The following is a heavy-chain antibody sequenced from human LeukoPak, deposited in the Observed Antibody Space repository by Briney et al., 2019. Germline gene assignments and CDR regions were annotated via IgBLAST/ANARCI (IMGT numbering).Heavy chain of an antibody. J-gene: IGHJ3*02. CDR1: GFTFSTYV. Sequence: GGSLRLSCAASGFTFSTYVMHWVRQAPGKGLEWVAFISYDGSNKYYAASVKGRFTFSRDNSKNTLSLQMNSLRAEDTAVYYCAKSSEGLYGDYGIDAFDIWGQGTMVTVSS. CDR3: AKSSEGLYGDYGIDAFDI. CDR2: ISYDGSNK. V-gene: IGHV3-30-3*02. D-gene: IGHD4-17*01.